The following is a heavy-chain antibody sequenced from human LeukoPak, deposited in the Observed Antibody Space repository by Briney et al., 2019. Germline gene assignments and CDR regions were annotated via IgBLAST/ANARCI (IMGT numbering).Heavy chain of an antibody. V-gene: IGHV3-23*01. D-gene: IGHD2-21*02. J-gene: IGHJ4*02. CDR1: GFTVSDAW. CDR2: ITDGGGST. CDR3: AILLGGGDSGGTFDY. Sequence: GGSLRLSCAASGFTVSDAWMSWVRQAPGKGLEWVSGITDGGGSTCYADSVKSRFTISRDNSKSTLYLQMNSLRAEDTAVYYCAILLGGGDSGGTFDYWGQGTLVTVSS.